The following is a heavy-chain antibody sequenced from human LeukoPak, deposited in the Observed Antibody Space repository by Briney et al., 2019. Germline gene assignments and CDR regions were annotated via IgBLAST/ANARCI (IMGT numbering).Heavy chain of an antibody. CDR3: AKEDQDIVIVPAAD. Sequence: PGGSLRLSCAASGSTFSSYGMHWVRQAPGKGLEWVSAISGSGGSTYYADSVKGRFTISRDNSKNTLYLQMNSLRAEDTAVYYCAKEDQDIVIVPAADWGQGTLVTVSS. CDR2: ISGSGGST. J-gene: IGHJ4*02. CDR1: GSTFSSYG. D-gene: IGHD2-2*01. V-gene: IGHV3-23*01.